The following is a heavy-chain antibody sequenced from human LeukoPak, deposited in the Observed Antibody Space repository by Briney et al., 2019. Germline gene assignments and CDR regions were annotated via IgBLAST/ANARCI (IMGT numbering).Heavy chain of an antibody. CDR1: GDSVSSNTAA. V-gene: IGHV6-1*01. J-gene: IGHJ4*02. CDR2: TYYRSKWYN. CDR3: ARDGWPAFDY. D-gene: IGHD2-15*01. Sequence: SQTLSLTCALSGDSVSSNTAAWNWLRQSPSGGLEWLGRTYYRSKWYNDYAVSVKSRITINPDTSKNQFSLQLNSVTPEDTAVYFCARDGWPAFDYWGQGTLVTVSS.